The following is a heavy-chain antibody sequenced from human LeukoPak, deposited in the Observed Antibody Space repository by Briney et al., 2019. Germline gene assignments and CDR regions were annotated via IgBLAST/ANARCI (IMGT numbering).Heavy chain of an antibody. CDR1: GGSISGGDYY. CDR3: ARDGYYYYYGMDV. Sequence: SQTLSLTCTVSGGSISGGDYYWSWIRQPPGKGLEWIGYIYYSGSTNYNPSLKGRVTISVDTSKNQFSLKLSSVTAADTAVYYCARDGYYYYYGMDVLGQGTTVTVSS. V-gene: IGHV4-30-4*01. CDR2: IYYSGST. J-gene: IGHJ6*02.